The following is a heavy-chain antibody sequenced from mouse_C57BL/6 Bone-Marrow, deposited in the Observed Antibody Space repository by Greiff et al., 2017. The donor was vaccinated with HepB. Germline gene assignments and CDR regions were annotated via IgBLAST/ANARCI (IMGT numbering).Heavy chain of an antibody. CDR2: ISSGGSYT. V-gene: IGHV5-6*01. J-gene: IGHJ3*01. CDR1: GFTFSSYG. Sequence: EVKLMESGGDLVKPGGSLKLSCAASGFTFSSYGMSWVRQTPDKRLEWVATISSGGSYTYYPDSVKGRFTISRDNAKNTLYLQMSSLKSEDTAMYYCARHLGHWFAYWGQGTLVTVSA. D-gene: IGHD4-1*01. CDR3: ARHLGHWFAY.